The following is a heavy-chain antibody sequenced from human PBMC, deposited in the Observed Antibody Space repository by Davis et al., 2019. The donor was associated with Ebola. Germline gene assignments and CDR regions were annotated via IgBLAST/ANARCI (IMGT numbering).Heavy chain of an antibody. J-gene: IGHJ4*02. D-gene: IGHD5-18*01. CDR2: INHSGST. Sequence: SETLSLTCAVYGGSFSGYYWSWIRQPPGKGLEWIGEINHSGSTNYNPSLKSRVTISVDTSKNQLSLKLSSVTAADTAVYYCAKGTAMVFGEFDYWGQGTLVTVSS. V-gene: IGHV4-34*01. CDR1: GGSFSGYY. CDR3: AKGTAMVFGEFDY.